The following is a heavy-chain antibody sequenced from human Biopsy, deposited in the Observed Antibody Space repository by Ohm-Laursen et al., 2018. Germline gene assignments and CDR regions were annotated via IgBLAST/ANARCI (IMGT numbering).Heavy chain of an antibody. J-gene: IGHJ3*01. Sequence: TLSPTWAVSGASFSGDYWSWIRQSPGRGLEWIGSISEGGSTYYNPSLRGRVTISVDASKNQFSLKLSSVTAADTAVFFCARLYRLDDYWNDDPPDAFDVWAQGTMVTVSS. CDR1: GASFSGDY. CDR3: ARLYRLDDYWNDDPPDAFDV. D-gene: IGHD3-3*01. CDR2: ISEGGST. V-gene: IGHV4-59*01.